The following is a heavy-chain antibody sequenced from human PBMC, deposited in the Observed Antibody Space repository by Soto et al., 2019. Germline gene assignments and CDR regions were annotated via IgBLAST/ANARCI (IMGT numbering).Heavy chain of an antibody. D-gene: IGHD3-10*01. J-gene: IGHJ6*02. CDR3: ARSPHYYGSGRLNYGMDV. Sequence: SVKVSCKASGGTFSSYAISWVRQAPGQGLEWMGGIIPIFGTANYAQKFQGRVTITADESTSTAYMELSSLRSEDTAVYYCARSPHYYGSGRLNYGMDVWGQGTTVTVSS. CDR1: GGTFSSYA. V-gene: IGHV1-69*13. CDR2: IIPIFGTA.